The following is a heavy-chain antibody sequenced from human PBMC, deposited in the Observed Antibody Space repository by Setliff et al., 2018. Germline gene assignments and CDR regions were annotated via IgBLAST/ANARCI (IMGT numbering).Heavy chain of an antibody. V-gene: IGHV1-18*01. D-gene: IGHD2-2*01. CDR2: INA. CDR3: ARGPPDFVVVPAAAKFDY. CDR1: GYTFTSYG. Sequence: ASVKVSCKSSGYTFTSYGINWVRQAPGQGLEWMGWINAYARKFQGRVTMTTDTPTNTAYMELRSLRSDDTAVYYCARGPPDFVVVPAAAKFDYWGQGTLVTVSS. J-gene: IGHJ4*02.